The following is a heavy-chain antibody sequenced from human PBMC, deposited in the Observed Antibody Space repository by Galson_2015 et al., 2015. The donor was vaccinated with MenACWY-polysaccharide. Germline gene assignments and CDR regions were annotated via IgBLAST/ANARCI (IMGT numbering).Heavy chain of an antibody. CDR3: ASRGAAHY. D-gene: IGHD6-25*01. CDR1: GFTFSRYG. Sequence: SLRLSCAASGFTFSRYGMSWVRQAPGEGLEWVSVISDTGGTTYYIDSVKGRFTISRDNSKNMLYMQMNSLRVEDTAVYYCASRGAAHYWGQGTLITVSS. J-gene: IGHJ4*02. CDR2: ISDTGGTT. V-gene: IGHV3-23*01.